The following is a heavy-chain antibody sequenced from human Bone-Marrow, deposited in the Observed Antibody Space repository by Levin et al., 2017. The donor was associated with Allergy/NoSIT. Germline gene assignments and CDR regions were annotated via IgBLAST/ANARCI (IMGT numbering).Heavy chain of an antibody. CDR2: IYYSGST. CDR3: ARAVLYCSGGSCYPYYFDY. J-gene: IGHJ4*02. CDR1: GGSISSYY. Sequence: GSLRLSCTVSGGSISSYYWSWIRQPPGKGLEWIGYIYYSGSTNYNPSLKSRVTISVDTSKNQFSLKLSSVTAADTAVYYCARAVLYCSGGSCYPYYFDYWGQGTLVTVSS. V-gene: IGHV4-59*01. D-gene: IGHD2-15*01.